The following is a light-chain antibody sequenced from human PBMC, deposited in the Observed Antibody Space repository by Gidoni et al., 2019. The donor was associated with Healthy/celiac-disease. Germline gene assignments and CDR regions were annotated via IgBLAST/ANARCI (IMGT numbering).Light chain of an antibody. CDR2: GAS. V-gene: IGKV3-15*01. CDR1: QSVSSN. Sequence: EIVMTQSPATLSVSPGERATLSCRASQSVSSNLAWYQQKPGQAPRPLIYGASTRATGIPARFSGSGSGTEFTLTISSLQSEDFAVYYCQQYNNWWTXXXXTKXEIK. J-gene: IGKJ1*01. CDR3: QQYNNWWT.